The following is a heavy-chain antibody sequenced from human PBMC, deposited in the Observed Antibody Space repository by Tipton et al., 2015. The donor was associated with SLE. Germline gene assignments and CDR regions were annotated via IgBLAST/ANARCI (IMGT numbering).Heavy chain of an antibody. V-gene: IGHV4-30-2*01. CDR3: ARGRYYFDY. Sequence: TLSLTCTVSGASITSGHYSWSWIRQPPGQGLEFLGYIYHSGTAYYNPSLASRVTISVDTSKNQFSLKLSSVTAADTAVYYCARGRYYFDYWGQGTLVTVSS. J-gene: IGHJ4*02. CDR2: IYHSGTA. CDR1: GASITSGHYS.